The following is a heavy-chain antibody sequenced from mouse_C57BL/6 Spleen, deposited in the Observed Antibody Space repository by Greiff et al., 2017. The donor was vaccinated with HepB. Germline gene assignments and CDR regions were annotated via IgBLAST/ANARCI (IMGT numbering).Heavy chain of an antibody. J-gene: IGHJ1*03. V-gene: IGHV5-17*01. CDR3: ASSDWYFDV. CDR2: ISSGSSTI. Sequence: EAQLQESGGGLVKPGGSLKLSCAASGFTFSDYGMHWVRQAPEKGLEWVAYISSGSSTIYYADTVKGRFTISRDNAKNTLFLQMTSLRSEDTAMYYCASSDWYFDVWGTGTTVTVSS. CDR1: GFTFSDYG.